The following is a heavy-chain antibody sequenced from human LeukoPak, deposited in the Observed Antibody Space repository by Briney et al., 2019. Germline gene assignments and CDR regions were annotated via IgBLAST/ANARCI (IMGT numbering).Heavy chain of an antibody. CDR2: VNPSGGST. CDR1: GYTLTSYY. V-gene: IGHV1-46*01. D-gene: IGHD6-6*01. CDR3: ARGWSVYSSSSWFDY. J-gene: IGHJ4*02. Sequence: ASVKVSCKASGYTLTSYYMHWVRQAPGQGLEWMGIVNPSGGSTTYAQKFQGRVTMTRDTSTSTVYMELSSLRSEDTAVYYCARGWSVYSSSSWFDYWGQGTLVTVSS.